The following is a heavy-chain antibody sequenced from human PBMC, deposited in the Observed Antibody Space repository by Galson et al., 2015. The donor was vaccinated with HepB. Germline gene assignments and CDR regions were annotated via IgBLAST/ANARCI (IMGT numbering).Heavy chain of an antibody. V-gene: IGHV3-64D*06. CDR1: GFTFSHYA. D-gene: IGHD3-22*01. J-gene: IGHJ4*02. CDR2: ISSNGGST. CDR3: VKDLRLRYDSSGYYYPFDY. Sequence: LRLSCAASGFTFSHYAMHWVRQAPGKGLEYVSAISSNGGSTYYADSVKGRFTISRDNSKNTLYLQMSSLRAEDTAVYYCVKDLRLRYDSSGYYYPFDYWGQGTLVTVSS.